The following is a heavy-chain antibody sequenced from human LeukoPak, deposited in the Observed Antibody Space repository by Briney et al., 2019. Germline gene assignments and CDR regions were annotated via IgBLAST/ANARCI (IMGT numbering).Heavy chain of an antibody. CDR1: GYTFTGYY. CDR3: AGVGWELRDYFDY. V-gene: IGHV1-2*02. Sequence: ASVKVSCKASGYTFTGYYMHWVRQAPGQGLEWMGWINPNSGGTNYAQKFQGRVTMTRDTSIGTAYMELSRLRSDDTAVYYCAGVGWELRDYFDYWGQGTLVTVSS. D-gene: IGHD1-26*01. J-gene: IGHJ4*02. CDR2: INPNSGGT.